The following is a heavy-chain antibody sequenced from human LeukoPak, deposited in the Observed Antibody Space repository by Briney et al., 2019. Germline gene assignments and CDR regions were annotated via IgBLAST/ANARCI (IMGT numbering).Heavy chain of an antibody. CDR1: GFTFSTYW. CDR3: TREAAAGIDY. D-gene: IGHD6-19*01. J-gene: IGHJ4*02. V-gene: IGHV3-7*01. Sequence: PGGSLRLSCAASGFTFSTYWMSWVRQAPGKGLEWVANIKQNGSEKYYLDSVKGRFTISRDNAKNSLYLQMNSLRAEYTAVYFCTREAAAGIDYWAQGTLVTASS. CDR2: IKQNGSEK.